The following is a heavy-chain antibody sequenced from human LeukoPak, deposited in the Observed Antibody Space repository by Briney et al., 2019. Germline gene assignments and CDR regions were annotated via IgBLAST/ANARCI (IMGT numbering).Heavy chain of an antibody. V-gene: IGHV3-23*01. Sequence: PGGSLRLSCAASGFAFSSEVINWGGQAPRPGLESVWGIGGSGRTYDADPVKHRFTISRDNSKNTVFLQMNSLRPEDTAIFYCAKDMTTRGAFDIWGQGTMVTVSS. CDR1: GFAFSSEV. J-gene: IGHJ3*02. D-gene: IGHD1-1*01. CDR2: IGGSGRT. CDR3: AKDMTTRGAFDI.